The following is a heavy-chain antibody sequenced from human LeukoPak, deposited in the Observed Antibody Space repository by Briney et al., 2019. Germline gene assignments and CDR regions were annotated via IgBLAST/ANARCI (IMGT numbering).Heavy chain of an antibody. V-gene: IGHV3-23*01. D-gene: IGHD3-3*01. J-gene: IGHJ4*02. CDR2: ISGSGGST. CDR1: GFTFSSYS. CDR3: AKDPPQSRDFWSGYYFDY. Sequence: GGSLRLSCAASGFTFSSYSMNWVRQAPGKGLEWVSAISGSGGSTYYADSVKGRFTISRDNSKNTLYLQMNSLRAEDTAVYYCAKDPPQSRDFWSGYYFDYWGQGTLVTVSS.